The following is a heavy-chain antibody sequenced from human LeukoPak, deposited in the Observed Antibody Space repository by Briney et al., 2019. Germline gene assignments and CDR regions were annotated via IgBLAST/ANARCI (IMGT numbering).Heavy chain of an antibody. D-gene: IGHD2-2*01. CDR1: GFTFSSYA. CDR2: ISGSGAST. Sequence: GGSLRLSCAASGFTFSSYAMSWVRQAPGKGLEWVSAISGSGASTFYADSVKGRFTISRDNSKNTLYLQMNSLRADDTAVYYCAREGVVPAASNDYWGQGTLVTVSS. CDR3: AREGVVPAASNDY. J-gene: IGHJ4*02. V-gene: IGHV3-23*01.